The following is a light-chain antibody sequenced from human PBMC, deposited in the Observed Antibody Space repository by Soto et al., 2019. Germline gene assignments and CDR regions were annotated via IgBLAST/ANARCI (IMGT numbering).Light chain of an antibody. Sequence: QSVLTQPASVSGSPGQSITISCTGTSSDVGSYNLVSWYQQHPGKAPKLMIYEGSKRPSGVSNRFSGSKSGNTASLTISVLQAEDEADYYCCSYAGSPTFYVFGTGTKLTVL. CDR1: SSDVGSYNL. V-gene: IGLV2-23*03. CDR2: EGS. J-gene: IGLJ1*01. CDR3: CSYAGSPTFYV.